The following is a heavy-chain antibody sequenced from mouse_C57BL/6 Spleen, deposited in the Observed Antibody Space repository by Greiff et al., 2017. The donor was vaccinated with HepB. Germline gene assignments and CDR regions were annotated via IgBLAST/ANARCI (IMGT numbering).Heavy chain of an antibody. Sequence: VQLQQPGAELVKPGASVKMSCKASGYTFTSYWITWVKQRPGQGLEWIGDVYPGSGSTNYNEKFKSKATLAVDTSSSTAYMQLSSLTSEDSAVSYCARSERFAWFADWGQGTLVTVSA. J-gene: IGHJ3*01. V-gene: IGHV1-55*01. CDR1: GYTFTSYW. CDR3: ARSERFAWFAD. CDR2: VYPGSGST.